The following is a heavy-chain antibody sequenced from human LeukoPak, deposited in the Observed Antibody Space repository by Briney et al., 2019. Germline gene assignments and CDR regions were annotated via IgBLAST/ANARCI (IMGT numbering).Heavy chain of an antibody. CDR2: INPNSGGT. CDR1: GYTFTGYY. J-gene: IGHJ4*02. Sequence: ASVKVSCKASGYTFTGYYMHWVRQATGQGPEWMGWINPNSGGTNYAQKFQGRVTMTRDTSISTAYMELSRLRSDDTAVYYCARDSIGVPAATWGQGTLVTVSS. D-gene: IGHD2-2*01. CDR3: ARDSIGVPAAT. V-gene: IGHV1-2*02.